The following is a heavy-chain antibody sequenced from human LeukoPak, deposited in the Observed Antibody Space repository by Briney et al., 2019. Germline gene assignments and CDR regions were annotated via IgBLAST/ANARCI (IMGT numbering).Heavy chain of an antibody. D-gene: IGHD6-13*01. V-gene: IGHV4-39*02. J-gene: IGHJ3*02. CDR1: GGSISSSLYY. CDR2: INHSGST. Sequence: AETLSLTCTVSGGSISSSLYYWGWIRQPPGKGREWIGKINHSGSTSYNPPLKSRVTISVATSKNPFSLKLSSVTAADTAVYSCARSGRVAAAGHNAFHIWGQGTMVTVSS. CDR3: ARSGRVAAAGHNAFHI.